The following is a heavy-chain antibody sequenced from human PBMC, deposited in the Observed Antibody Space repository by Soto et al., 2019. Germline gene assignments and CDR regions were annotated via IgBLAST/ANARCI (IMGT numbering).Heavy chain of an antibody. Sequence: QVQLVESGGGVVQPGRSLRLSCAASGFTFSLYGMHWVRQAPGKGLEWVAVVWYDGSNKNYADSVKGRFTISRDNSKNTLYLKINSRGGEDTAVYYGARDQYSPGGGVAHGAQGPLVPLPS. J-gene: IGHJ4*02. V-gene: IGHV3-33*01. D-gene: IGHD5-12*01. CDR1: GFTFSLYG. CDR3: ARDQYSPGGGVAH. CDR2: VWYDGSNK.